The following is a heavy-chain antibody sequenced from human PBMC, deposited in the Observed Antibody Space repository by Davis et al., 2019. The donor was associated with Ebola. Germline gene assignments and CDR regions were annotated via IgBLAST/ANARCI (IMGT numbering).Heavy chain of an antibody. CDR2: IVTYNAET. V-gene: IGHV1-18*01. CDR3: ARSANNDY. D-gene: IGHD1-14*01. J-gene: IGHJ4*02. CDR1: GYTFVSYA. Sequence: ASVKVSCKASGYTFVSYAMHWVRQAPGQGLEWMGWIVTYNAETNYAQKFQDRVTFTTDASTGTAYMELRSLRSDDTAVYYCARSANNDYWGQGTLVTVSS.